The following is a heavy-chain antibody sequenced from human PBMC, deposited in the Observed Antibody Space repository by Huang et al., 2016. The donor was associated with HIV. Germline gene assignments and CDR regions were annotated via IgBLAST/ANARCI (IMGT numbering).Heavy chain of an antibody. Sequence: QLLLQESGPGLVKPSEILSLTCAVSGGSISSSNYYWGWIRQPPGKGLEWIGSVYYSGRTDYNPALRSRISISVDTAKTQFSLRLSSVTAADTAVYYCAGVELAYNYWGQGALVIVSS. CDR1: GGSISSSNYY. V-gene: IGHV4-39*01. J-gene: IGHJ4*02. CDR2: VYYSGRT. D-gene: IGHD3-16*01. CDR3: AGVELAYNY.